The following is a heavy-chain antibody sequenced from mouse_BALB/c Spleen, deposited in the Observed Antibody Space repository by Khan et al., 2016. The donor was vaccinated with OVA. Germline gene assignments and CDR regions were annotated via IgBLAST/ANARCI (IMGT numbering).Heavy chain of an antibody. CDR3: AREWGSWFPY. D-gene: IGHD1-3*01. CDR1: GYIFIDYN. V-gene: IGHV1-77*01. CDR2: ISPGSGNT. J-gene: IGHJ3*01. Sequence: VQLVESGTELARPGASVKLSCKASGYIFIDYNINWVKQRPGQGLEWIGEISPGSGNTYYNEKFKGKATLTADKSSSTAYMQLSSLTSEDSAVYCCAREWGSWFPYWGQGTLVTVSA.